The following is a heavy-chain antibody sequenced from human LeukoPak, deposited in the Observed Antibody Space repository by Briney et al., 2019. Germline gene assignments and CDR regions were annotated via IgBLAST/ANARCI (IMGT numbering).Heavy chain of an antibody. CDR2: IKEDGSEK. J-gene: IGHJ4*02. V-gene: IGHV3-7*05. CDR3: ARGGGRHVEY. CDR1: GFTFSSYS. Sequence: GGSLRLPCAVSGFTFSSYSMSWVRQAPGKGLEWVANIKEDGSEKNYVDSVKGRFTISRDNAKNSLYLQMNSLRAEDTAVYYCARGGGRHVEYWGQGNLVTVSS. D-gene: IGHD2/OR15-2a*01.